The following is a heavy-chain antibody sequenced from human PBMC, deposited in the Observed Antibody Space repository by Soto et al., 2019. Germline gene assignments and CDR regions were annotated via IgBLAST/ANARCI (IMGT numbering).Heavy chain of an antibody. J-gene: IGHJ3*02. Sequence: PSETLSLTCTVSGASISSTRYYWGWIRQPPGQGLEWIGSIYYSGYAYYNPSLKSRDTISVDTSRDQFSLNLRSMTAADTAVYYCARPTSTELRDPFDIWGQGIMVTVSS. V-gene: IGHV4-39*01. CDR2: IYYSGYA. D-gene: IGHD4-17*01. CDR3: ARPTSTELRDPFDI. CDR1: GASISSTRYY.